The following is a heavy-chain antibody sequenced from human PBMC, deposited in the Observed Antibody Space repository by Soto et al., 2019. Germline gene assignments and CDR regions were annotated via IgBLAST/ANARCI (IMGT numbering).Heavy chain of an antibody. Sequence: QVQLQESGPGLLKPSQTLSLTCTVPGGSITSDGFYWTWIRQRPGKGLEWIAYLYYTGSTFYNPSLKSRLTISLDKSANRFSLKMTSVTAADTAIYFCASGPFHIWGQGTMVVVSS. CDR2: LYYTGST. J-gene: IGHJ3*02. CDR3: ASGPFHI. V-gene: IGHV4-31*03. CDR1: GGSITSDGFY.